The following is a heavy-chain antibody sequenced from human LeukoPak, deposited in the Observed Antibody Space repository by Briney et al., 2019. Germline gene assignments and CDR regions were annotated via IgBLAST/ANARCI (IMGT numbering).Heavy chain of an antibody. CDR2: ISGIGDDT. CDR1: GCIFSNYA. CDR3: AKRKDYSNFIPKGNYYGLDV. Sequence: GGSLRLSCAASGCIFSNYAMNWVRQAPGKGLECVSIISGIGDDTYYADSVKGRFTISRDNSKSTLYLQMNSLRAEDTAVYYCAKRKDYSNFIPKGNYYGLDVWGQGTTVTVSS. V-gene: IGHV3-23*01. J-gene: IGHJ6*02. D-gene: IGHD4-11*01.